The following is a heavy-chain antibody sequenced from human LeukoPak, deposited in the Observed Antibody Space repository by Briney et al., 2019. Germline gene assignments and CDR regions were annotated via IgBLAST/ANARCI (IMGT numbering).Heavy chain of an antibody. V-gene: IGHV3-15*01. CDR2: IKSKTDGGTT. J-gene: IGHJ4*02. CDR3: TTDPAIVVVTAKDY. Sequence: GGSLRLSCAASGFTFSNAWMSWVRQAPGKGLEWVGRIKSKTDGGTTDYAAPVKGRFTISRDDSENTLYLQMNSLKTEDTAVYYCTTDPAIVVVTAKDYWGQGTLVTVSS. D-gene: IGHD2-21*02. CDR1: GFTFSNAW.